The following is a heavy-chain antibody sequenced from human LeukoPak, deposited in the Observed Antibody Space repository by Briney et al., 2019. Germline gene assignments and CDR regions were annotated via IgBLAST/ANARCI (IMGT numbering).Heavy chain of an antibody. CDR3: ARLARFEELSPRYYFDN. V-gene: IGHV4-59*08. CDR1: RGSMNYYY. CDR2: IYYRGTT. D-gene: IGHD3-16*02. Sequence: SETLSLSCTVSRGSMNYYYWSWIRQPPGQGLEWIGYIYYRGTTNYLPSLKDRVDISIDTSKNQFSLRLYSVTAADTAVYFCARLARFEELSPRYYFDNWGLGTLVTVSS. J-gene: IGHJ4*02.